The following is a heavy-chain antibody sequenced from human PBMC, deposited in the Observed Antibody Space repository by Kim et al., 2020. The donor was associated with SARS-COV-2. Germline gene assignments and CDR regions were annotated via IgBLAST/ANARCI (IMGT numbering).Heavy chain of an antibody. CDR3: ARGRAGVVPSPVLGLGPSYEYSIMAV. V-gene: IGHV4-34*01. D-gene: IGHD6-6*01. CDR2: INHSGAI. J-gene: IGHJ6*02. Sequence: SETLSLTCAVYGGSFSGYYWSWIRQSPGKGLEWIGEINHSGAISHNPSLKSRLTISMDTSKNQFSLKLTSVTAADTAFYYCARGRAGVVPSPVLGLGPSYEYSIMAVWGHGTAVPVAS. CDR1: GGSFSGYY.